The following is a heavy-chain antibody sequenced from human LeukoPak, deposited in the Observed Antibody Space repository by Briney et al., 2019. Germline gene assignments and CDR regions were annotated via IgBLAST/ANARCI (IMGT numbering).Heavy chain of an antibody. CDR2: IYYSGST. CDR3: ARAIFGVVDAFDI. D-gene: IGHD3-3*01. Sequence: PSETLSLTCTVSGGSISSYYWSWIRQPPGKGLEWIGYIYYSGSTNYNPSLKSRVTISVDTSKNQFSLKLSSVTAADTAVYYCARAIFGVVDAFDIWGQGTMVTVSS. CDR1: GGSISSYY. V-gene: IGHV4-59*01. J-gene: IGHJ3*02.